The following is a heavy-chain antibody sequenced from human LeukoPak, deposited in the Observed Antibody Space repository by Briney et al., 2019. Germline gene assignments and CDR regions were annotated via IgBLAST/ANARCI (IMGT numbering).Heavy chain of an antibody. D-gene: IGHD2-21*02. Sequence: SETLSLTCTVSGGSISSSSYYWGWIRRPPGKGLEWIGSIYYSGSTYYNPSLKSRVTISVDTSKNQFSLKLSSVTAADTAVYYCASECRGGDCSTDAFDIWGQGTMVTVSS. J-gene: IGHJ3*02. V-gene: IGHV4-39*01. CDR3: ASECRGGDCSTDAFDI. CDR1: GGSISSSSYY. CDR2: IYYSGST.